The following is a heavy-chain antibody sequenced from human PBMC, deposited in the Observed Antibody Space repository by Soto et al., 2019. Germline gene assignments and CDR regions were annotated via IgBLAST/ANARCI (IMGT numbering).Heavy chain of an antibody. CDR1: GFTLSSYG. V-gene: IGHV3-23*01. J-gene: IGHJ4*02. D-gene: IGHD1-7*01. CDR2: SSATGAGT. Sequence: EVQLLESGGGLVQPGGSLRLSCAASGFTLSSYGMTWVRQAPGKGLEWVSFSSATGAGTYYADSVKGRFTISRDNSKNSLYLKMTSLRADDTAVYYCANDRRAGGNYGFYSDFWGQGALVIVSS. CDR3: ANDRRAGGNYGFYSDF.